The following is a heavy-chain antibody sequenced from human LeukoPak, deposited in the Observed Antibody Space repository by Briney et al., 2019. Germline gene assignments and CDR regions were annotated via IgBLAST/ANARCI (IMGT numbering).Heavy chain of an antibody. CDR1: GFSFSSFG. CDR3: ARDDRWLQFNN. D-gene: IGHD5-24*01. CDR2: ISYDGSNR. J-gene: IGHJ4*02. Sequence: GGSLRLSCVASGFSFSSFGMHWVRQAPGKGLEWVAVISYDGSNRYYADSVKGRFTISRDNSKNTLYLQINSLRAEDTAVYFCARDDRWLQFNNWGQGTLVTVSS. V-gene: IGHV3-30*03.